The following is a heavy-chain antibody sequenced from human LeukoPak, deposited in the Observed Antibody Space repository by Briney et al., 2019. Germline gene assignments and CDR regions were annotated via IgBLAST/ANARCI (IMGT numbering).Heavy chain of an antibody. CDR2: ISSSGSTI. CDR3: ARVGFSSSNFDY. J-gene: IGHJ4*02. CDR1: GFTLSSYE. Sequence: GGSLRLSCAASGFTLSSYEMNWDRQAPGKGLEWVSYISSSGSTIYYADSVKGRFTISRDNAKNSLYLQMNSLRAEDTAMYYCARVGFSSSNFDYWGQGTLVTVSS. V-gene: IGHV3-48*03. D-gene: IGHD6-6*01.